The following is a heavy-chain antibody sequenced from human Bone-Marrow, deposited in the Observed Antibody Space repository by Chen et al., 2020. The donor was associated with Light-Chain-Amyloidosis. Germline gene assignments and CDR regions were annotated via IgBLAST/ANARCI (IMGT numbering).Heavy chain of an antibody. D-gene: IGHD3-10*01. Sequence: EVQLLESGGGLVQPGGSLRLSCAAPGFTFSSYAKTWVRQAPGKGLEWVSTISGSGGSTYYADSVKGRFTISRDNSKNTLYLQMNSLRAEDTAVYYCANTGGAVNPYFYYYYMDVWGRGTTVTVSS. CDR1: GFTFSSYA. CDR2: ISGSGGST. CDR3: ANTGGAVNPYFYYYYMDV. V-gene: IGHV3-23*01. J-gene: IGHJ6*03.